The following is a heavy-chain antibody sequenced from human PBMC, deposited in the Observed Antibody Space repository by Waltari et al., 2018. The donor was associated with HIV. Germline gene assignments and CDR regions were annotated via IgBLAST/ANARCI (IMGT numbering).Heavy chain of an antibody. V-gene: IGHV3-9*01. CDR2: ITWNSGTI. D-gene: IGHD3-22*01. CDR1: GSDFDDFS. Sequence: EVQLVESGGGLVQPGRYLRLACAASGSDFDDFSSLSVRQAPGKGLEWVSGITWNSGTIGYADSVKGRFTVSRDNAKKSLYLQMNSLRAEDTALYYCVKDGGLSSRHYFVGYFDHWGQGTLVTVSS. CDR3: VKDGGLSSRHYFVGYFDH. J-gene: IGHJ4*02.